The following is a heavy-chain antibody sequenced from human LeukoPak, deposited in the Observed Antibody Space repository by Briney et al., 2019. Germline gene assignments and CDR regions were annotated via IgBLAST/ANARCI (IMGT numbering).Heavy chain of an antibody. CDR2: ISSSGRTI. Sequence: GGSLRLSCAASGFTFNNYHMNWVRQAPGKGLECISYISSSGRTIYYADSLKGRFTVSRDNAKNSLYLRMNNLRAEDTAVYYCERYEYYFCYWGPGALVTVSS. CDR3: ERYEYYFCY. D-gene: IGHD3-3*01. V-gene: IGHV3-48*03. CDR1: GFTFNNYH. J-gene: IGHJ4*02.